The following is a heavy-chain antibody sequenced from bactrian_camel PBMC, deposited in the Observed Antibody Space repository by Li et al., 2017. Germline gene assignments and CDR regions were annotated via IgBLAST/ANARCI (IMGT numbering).Heavy chain of an antibody. Sequence: HVQLVESGGGSVQAGGSLKLSCVASGYTFGSNPGNCGMAWYRQAPGKERELVSALKGDGRTIYADSVKGRFTISRDNAKNTLYVTLNSLKTEDTAMYYCAKEGGVRPPGSLRIWGQGTQVTVS. J-gene: IGHJ4*01. D-gene: IGHD1*01. CDR3: AKEGGVRPPGSLRI. CDR1: GYTFGSNP. CDR2: LKGDGRT. V-gene: IGHV3S55*01.